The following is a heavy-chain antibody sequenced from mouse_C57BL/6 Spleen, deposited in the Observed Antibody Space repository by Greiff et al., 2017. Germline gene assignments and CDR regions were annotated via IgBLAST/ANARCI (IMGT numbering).Heavy chain of an antibody. CDR2: IRNKANGYTT. CDR3: ARYIYYGYYFDY. Sequence: EVKVVESGGGLVQPGGSLSLSCAASGFTFTDYYMSWVRQPPGKALEWLGFIRNKANGYTTEYSASVKGRFTISRDNSQSILYLQMNALRAEDSATYYCARYIYYGYYFDYWGQGTTLTVSS. D-gene: IGHD2-1*01. V-gene: IGHV7-3*01. J-gene: IGHJ2*01. CDR1: GFTFTDYY.